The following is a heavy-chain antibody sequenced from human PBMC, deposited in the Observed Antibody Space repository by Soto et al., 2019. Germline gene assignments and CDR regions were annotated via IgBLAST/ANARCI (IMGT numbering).Heavy chain of an antibody. CDR2: MNPNSGNT. D-gene: IGHD3-10*01. Sequence: ASVKVSCKASGYTFTSYDINWVRQATGQGLEWMGWMNPNSGNTGYAQKFQGRVTMTRNTSISTAYMELSSLRSEDTAVYYCARAGANLLLWFGDVLDHYAFDIWGQGTMVTVSS. J-gene: IGHJ3*02. CDR1: GYTFTSYD. CDR3: ARAGANLLLWFGDVLDHYAFDI. V-gene: IGHV1-8*01.